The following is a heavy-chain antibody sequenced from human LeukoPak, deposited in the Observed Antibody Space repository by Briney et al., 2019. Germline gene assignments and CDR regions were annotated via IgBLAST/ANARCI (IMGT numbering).Heavy chain of an antibody. CDR3: ARHYYYDSSGYSIGSFDY. J-gene: IGHJ4*02. D-gene: IGHD3-22*01. CDR1: GGSISSYY. V-gene: IGHV4-59*08. Sequence: PSETLSLTCTVSGGSISSYYWSWIRQPPGKGLEWIGYIYYSGSTYYNPSLKSRVTISVDRSKNQFSLKLSSVTAADTAVYYCARHYYYDSSGYSIGSFDYWGQGTLVTVSS. CDR2: IYYSGST.